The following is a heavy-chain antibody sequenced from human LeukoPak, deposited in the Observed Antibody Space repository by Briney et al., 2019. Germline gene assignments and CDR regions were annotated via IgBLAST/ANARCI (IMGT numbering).Heavy chain of an antibody. J-gene: IGHJ3*02. D-gene: IGHD3-10*01. CDR3: ARQHYYGSGSRYAFDI. Sequence: SETLSLTCTVSGGSISSYYWSWIRQPPGKGLEWIGYIYYSGSTNYNPSLKSRVTISVDTSKNQFSLKLSSVTAADTAVYYCARQHYYGSGSRYAFDIWGQGTMVTVSS. CDR1: GGSISSYY. CDR2: IYYSGST. V-gene: IGHV4-59*08.